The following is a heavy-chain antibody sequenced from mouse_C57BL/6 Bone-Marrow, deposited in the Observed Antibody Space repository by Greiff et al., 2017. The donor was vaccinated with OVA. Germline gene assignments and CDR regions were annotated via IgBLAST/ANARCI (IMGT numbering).Heavy chain of an antibody. Sequence: EVKLVESGGDLVKPGGSLKLSCAASGFTFSSYGMSWVRQTPDKRLEWVATISSCGSYTYYPDSVKERFTISRDKDKNNLYLQMRSLKSEDKAMYYCGRPGRDWFAYWGQGTLVTVSA. CDR2: ISSCGSYT. J-gene: IGHJ3*01. V-gene: IGHV5-6*01. CDR3: GRPGRDWFAY. D-gene: IGHD4-1*01. CDR1: GFTFSSYG.